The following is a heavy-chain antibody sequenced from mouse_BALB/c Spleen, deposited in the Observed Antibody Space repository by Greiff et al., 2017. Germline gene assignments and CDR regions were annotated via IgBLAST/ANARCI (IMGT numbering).Heavy chain of an antibody. D-gene: IGHD1-1*01. V-gene: IGHV1-54*03. Sequence: VQLQQSGAELVRPGTSVKVSCKASGYAFTNYLIEWVKQRPGQGLEWIGVINPGSGGTNYNEKFKGKATLTADKSSSTAYMQLSSLTSDDSAVYFCAREEITTVVDWFAYWGQGTLVTVSA. CDR1: GYAFTNYL. CDR3: AREEITTVVDWFAY. CDR2: INPGSGGT. J-gene: IGHJ3*01.